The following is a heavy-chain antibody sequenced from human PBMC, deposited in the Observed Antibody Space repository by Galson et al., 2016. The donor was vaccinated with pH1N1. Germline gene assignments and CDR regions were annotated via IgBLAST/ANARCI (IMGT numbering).Heavy chain of an antibody. CDR3: AKYDSSGYYYGRFDS. CDR1: GFRFSNFA. Sequence: CAASGFRFSNFALSWVRQAPGKGLEWVSVISASGENTYYADSVRGRFIISRDNSKNTVYLPMESLRADDTAVYYCAKYDSSGYYYGRFDSWGQGTLVTVSS. D-gene: IGHD3-22*01. J-gene: IGHJ4*02. V-gene: IGHV3-23*01. CDR2: ISASGENT.